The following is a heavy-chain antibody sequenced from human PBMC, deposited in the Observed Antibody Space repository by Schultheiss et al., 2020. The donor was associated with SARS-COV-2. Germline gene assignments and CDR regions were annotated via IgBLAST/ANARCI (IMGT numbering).Heavy chain of an antibody. J-gene: IGHJ4*02. Sequence: SETLSLTCAVYGGSFSGYYWSWIRQPPGKGLEWIGYIYYSGSTNYNPSLKSRVTISVDTSKNQFSLKLSSVTAADTAVYYCAREGSSVGGTDYWGQGTLVTVSS. CDR1: GGSFSGYY. V-gene: IGHV4-34*01. CDR3: AREGSSVGGTDY. D-gene: IGHD1-1*01. CDR2: IYYSGST.